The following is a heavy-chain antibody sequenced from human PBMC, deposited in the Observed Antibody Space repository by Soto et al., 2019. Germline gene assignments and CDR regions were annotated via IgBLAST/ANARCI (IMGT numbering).Heavy chain of an antibody. CDR1: GFTFSTDW. CDR3: AIDLLTQHAY. Sequence: GGSLRLSCAGSGFTFSTDWMHGVRQAPGKGLVWVSRINSDGSTTNYADSVKGRFTISRDNAKNTLYLQMNSLRADDTAVYYCAIDLLTQHAYWGQGTLVTVSS. J-gene: IGHJ4*02. V-gene: IGHV3-74*01. D-gene: IGHD2-21*02. CDR2: INSDGSTT.